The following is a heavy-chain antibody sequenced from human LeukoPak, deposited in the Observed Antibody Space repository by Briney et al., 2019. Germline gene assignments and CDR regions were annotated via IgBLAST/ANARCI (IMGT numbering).Heavy chain of an antibody. CDR3: AKDDSSGYYPSDAFDI. D-gene: IGHD3-22*01. CDR2: ISGSGDST. V-gene: IGHV3-23*01. CDR1: GFTVSSKY. Sequence: GGSLRLSCAASGFTVSSKYMSWVRQAPGKGLEWVSAISGSGDSTYYADSVKGRFTISRDNSKNTLYLQMNSLRAEDTAVYYCAKDDSSGYYPSDAFDIWGQGTMVTVSS. J-gene: IGHJ3*02.